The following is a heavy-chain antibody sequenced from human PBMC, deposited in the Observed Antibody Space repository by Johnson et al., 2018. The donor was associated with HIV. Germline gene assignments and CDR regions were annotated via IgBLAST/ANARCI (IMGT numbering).Heavy chain of an antibody. Sequence: VQLVESGGGVVQPGRSLRLSCAASGFTFSSYWMGWVRQAPGKGLEWVANIKQDGSEKYYVDSLKGRFTISRDNAKNSLYLQMNSLRAEDTAVYYCATFGGGSFHAFDIWGQGTMVTVSS. J-gene: IGHJ3*02. CDR2: IKQDGSEK. V-gene: IGHV3-7*05. D-gene: IGHD1-26*01. CDR3: ATFGGGSFHAFDI. CDR1: GFTFSSYW.